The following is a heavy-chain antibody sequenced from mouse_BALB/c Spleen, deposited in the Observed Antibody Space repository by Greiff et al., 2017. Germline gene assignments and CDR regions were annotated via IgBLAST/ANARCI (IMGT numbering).Heavy chain of an antibody. Sequence: QVQLQQSGAELARPGASVKLSCKASGYTFTSYWMQWVKQRPGQGLEWIGAIYPGDGDTRYTQKFKGKATLTADKSSSTAYMQLSSLASEDSAVYYCAGYPWFAYWGQGTLVTVSA. CDR3: AGYPWFAY. D-gene: IGHD2-2*01. CDR2: IYPGDGDT. CDR1: GYTFTSYW. J-gene: IGHJ3*01. V-gene: IGHV1-87*01.